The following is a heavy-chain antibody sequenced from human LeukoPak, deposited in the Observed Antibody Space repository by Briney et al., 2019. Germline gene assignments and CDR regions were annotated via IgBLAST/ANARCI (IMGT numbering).Heavy chain of an antibody. D-gene: IGHD2-15*01. CDR1: GYTFTTYA. V-gene: IGHV1-3*01. CDR2: INAGNGNT. CDR3: ARNIVVVVTTTPGDY. J-gene: IGHJ4*02. Sequence: GASVKVSCKASGYTFTTYAMHWVRQAPGQRLEWMGWINAGNGNTKYSQKFQGRVTITRDTSASTAYMELSSLRSEDTAVYYCARNIVVVVTTTPGDYWGQGTLVTVSS.